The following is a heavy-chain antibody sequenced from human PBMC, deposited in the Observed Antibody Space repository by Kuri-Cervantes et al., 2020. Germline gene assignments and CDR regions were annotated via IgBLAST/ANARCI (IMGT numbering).Heavy chain of an antibody. Sequence: GESLKISCAGSGFTFSNYGIYWVRQTPGKGLGWVAFIRFDGTDKYYVDSVKGRFTISRDNAKNSLYLQMNSLRVEDTAVYYCASFFEYWGQGTLVTVSS. J-gene: IGHJ4*02. CDR1: GFTFSNYG. CDR2: IRFDGTDK. V-gene: IGHV3-30*02. CDR3: ASFFEY.